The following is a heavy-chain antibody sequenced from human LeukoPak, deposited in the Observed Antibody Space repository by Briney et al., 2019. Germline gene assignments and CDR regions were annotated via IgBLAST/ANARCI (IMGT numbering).Heavy chain of an antibody. J-gene: IGHJ5*02. D-gene: IGHD5-12*01. CDR1: GYSFPAKY. CDR2: INPNSGDT. V-gene: IGHV1-2*02. CDR3: ARQFGYEFRFDP. Sequence: EASVKVSCKASGYSFPAKYMHWVRQAPGQGLEWMGWINPNSGDTTFAQKFQDRGTMTRDTSISTAYMELSSLTSEDMAVYYCARQFGYEFRFDPWGQGTLVTVSS.